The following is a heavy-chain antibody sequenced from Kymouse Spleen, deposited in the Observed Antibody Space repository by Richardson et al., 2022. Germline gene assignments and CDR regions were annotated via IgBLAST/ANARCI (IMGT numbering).Heavy chain of an antibody. CDR2: IYYSGST. D-gene: IGHD6-19*01. V-gene: IGHV4-39*01. J-gene: IGHJ4*02. CDR3: ARHIAVAGTSSYFDY. Sequence: QLQLQESGPGLVKPSETLSLTCTVSGGSISSSSYYWGWIRQPPGKGLEWIGSIYYSGSTYYNPSLKSRVTISVDTSKNQFSLKLSSVTAADTAVYYCARHIAVAGTSSYFDYWGQGTLVTVSS. CDR1: GGSISSSSYY.